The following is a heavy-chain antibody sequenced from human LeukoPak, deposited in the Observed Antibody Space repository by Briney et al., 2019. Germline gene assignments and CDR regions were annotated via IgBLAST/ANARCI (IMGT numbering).Heavy chain of an antibody. CDR1: GGSFSGYY. D-gene: IGHD1-26*01. CDR3: ARLIILADYYMDV. Sequence: PSETLSLTCAVYGGSFSGYYWSWIRQPPGKGLEWIGEINHSGSTNYNPSLKSRVTISVDTSKNQFSLKLSSVTAADTAVYYCARLIILADYYMDVWGKGTTVTISS. CDR2: INHSGST. J-gene: IGHJ6*03. V-gene: IGHV4-34*01.